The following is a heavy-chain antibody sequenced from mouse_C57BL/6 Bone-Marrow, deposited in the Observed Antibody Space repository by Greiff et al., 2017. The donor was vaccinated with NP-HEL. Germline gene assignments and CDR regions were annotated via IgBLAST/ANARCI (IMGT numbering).Heavy chain of an antibody. D-gene: IGHD1-1*01. CDR2: INPSNGGP. J-gene: IGHJ2*01. V-gene: IGHV1-53*01. CDR1: GYTFTSYW. Sequence: QVQLQQPGTELVKPGASVKLSCKASGYTFTSYWMHWVKQRPGQGLEWIGNINPSNGGPNYNEKFKSKATLTVDKSSSTAYMQLSSLTSEDSAVYYCASLLLLRGYYFDYWGQGTTLTVSS. CDR3: ASLLLLRGYYFDY.